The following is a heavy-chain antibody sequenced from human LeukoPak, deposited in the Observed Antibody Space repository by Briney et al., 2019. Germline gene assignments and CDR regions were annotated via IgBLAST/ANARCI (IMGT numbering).Heavy chain of an antibody. D-gene: IGHD4-17*01. Sequence: SGGSLRLSCAASGFAFSSYGMHWIRQAPGKGPEWVTFIRFDGSKKYYADSVKGRFTISRDSSKNTLHLQMNSLRPEDTAVYYCVKDLPTGDGDHKDAFDIRGQGTMVTVSP. V-gene: IGHV3-30*02. CDR3: VKDLPTGDGDHKDAFDI. J-gene: IGHJ3*02. CDR2: IRFDGSKK. CDR1: GFAFSSYG.